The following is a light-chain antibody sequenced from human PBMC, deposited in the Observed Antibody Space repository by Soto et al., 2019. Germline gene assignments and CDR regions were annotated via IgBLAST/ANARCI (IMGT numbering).Light chain of an antibody. CDR3: NSYAGSKNFGV. V-gene: IGLV2-8*01. J-gene: IGLJ3*02. CDR1: SSDLGAYNY. Sequence: QSALTQPPSASGSPGQSVTISCTGTSSDLGAYNYVSWYQQHPGKAPKLIIYEVTKRPSGVPDRFSGSKSGNTASLTVSGLQAEDEADYYCNSYAGSKNFGVFGGGTKLTVL. CDR2: EVT.